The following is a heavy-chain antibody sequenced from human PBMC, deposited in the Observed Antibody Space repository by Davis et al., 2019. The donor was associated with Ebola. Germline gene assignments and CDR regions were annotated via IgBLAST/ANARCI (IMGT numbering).Heavy chain of an antibody. CDR1: GGSISSYY. J-gene: IGHJ4*02. CDR2: IYTSGST. V-gene: IGHV4-4*07. CDR3: ARVFSRMGATYFDY. D-gene: IGHD1-26*01. Sequence: PSETLSLTCTVSGGSISSYYWSWIRQPAGKGLEWIGRIYTSGSTNYNPSLKSRVTMSVDTSKNQFSLKLSSVTAADTAVYYCARVFSRMGATYFDYWGQGTPVTVSS.